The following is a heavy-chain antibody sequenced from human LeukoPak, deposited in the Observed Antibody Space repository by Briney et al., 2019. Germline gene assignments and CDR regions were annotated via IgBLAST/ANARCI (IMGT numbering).Heavy chain of an antibody. J-gene: IGHJ4*02. CDR3: ARDLRDYVESFDY. Sequence: ASVKVSCKASGYTFTSYXXXXXXXXXXXXXXXXGWISXYNGNTNXXXXXXXXXTXXXXTSTSTAYMELRSLRSDDTAVYYCARDLRDYVESFDYWGQGTLVTVSS. CDR2: ISXYNGNT. CDR1: GYTFTSYX. V-gene: IGHV1-18*01. D-gene: IGHD4-17*01.